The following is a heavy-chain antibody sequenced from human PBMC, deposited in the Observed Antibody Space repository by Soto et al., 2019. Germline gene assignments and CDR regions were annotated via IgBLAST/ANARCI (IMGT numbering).Heavy chain of an antibody. J-gene: IGHJ5*02. V-gene: IGHV4-34*01. D-gene: IGHD2-15*01. CDR3: ARGPQRNIVVVVAARWFDP. Sequence: SETLSLTCAVYGGTFSGYYWSWIRQPPGKGLEWIGEINHSGSTNYNPSLKSRVTISVDTSKNQFSLKLSSVTAADTAVYYCARGPQRNIVVVVAARWFDPWGQGTLVTVSS. CDR2: INHSGST. CDR1: GGTFSGYY.